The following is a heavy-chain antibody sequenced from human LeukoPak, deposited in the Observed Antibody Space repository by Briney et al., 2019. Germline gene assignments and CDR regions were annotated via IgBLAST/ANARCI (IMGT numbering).Heavy chain of an antibody. Sequence: ASVKVSCKASGYTFTSYAMHWVRQAPGQRLEWMGWINAGNGNTKYSQKFQGRVTITRDTSASTAYMELSSLRSEDTAVYYCARNAHYYDILTGYDYWGQGTLVTVSS. D-gene: IGHD3-9*01. J-gene: IGHJ4*02. V-gene: IGHV1-3*01. CDR2: INAGNGNT. CDR1: GYTFTSYA. CDR3: ARNAHYYDILTGYDY.